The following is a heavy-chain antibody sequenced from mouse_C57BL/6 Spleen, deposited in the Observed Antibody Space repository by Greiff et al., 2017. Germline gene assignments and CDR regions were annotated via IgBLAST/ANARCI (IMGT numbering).Heavy chain of an antibody. CDR2: LWSGGSS. V-gene: IGHV2-2*01. Sequence: QVQLKESGPGLVQPSQSLSITCTVSGFSLTSYGVHWVRQSPGKGLEWLGVLWSGGSSDYNAAFISRLSISKDNSKSQVFFKMNSLQADDTAIYYCAPMVTTRYYAMDYWGQGTSVTVSA. CDR1: GFSLTSYG. CDR3: APMVTTRYYAMDY. J-gene: IGHJ4*01. D-gene: IGHD2-2*01.